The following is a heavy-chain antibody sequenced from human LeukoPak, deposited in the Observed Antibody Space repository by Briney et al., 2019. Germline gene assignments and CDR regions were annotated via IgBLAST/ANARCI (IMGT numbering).Heavy chain of an antibody. Sequence: GGSLRLSCAASGFTFSDYYMSWIRQAPGKGLEWVSYISSSGSTIYYADSVKGRFTISRDNAKNSLYLQMNSLRVEDTAVYYCATDRATQYFDYWGQGTLVSVPS. V-gene: IGHV3-11*04. D-gene: IGHD2-15*01. CDR2: ISSSGSTI. CDR1: GFTFSDYY. J-gene: IGHJ4*02. CDR3: ATDRATQYFDY.